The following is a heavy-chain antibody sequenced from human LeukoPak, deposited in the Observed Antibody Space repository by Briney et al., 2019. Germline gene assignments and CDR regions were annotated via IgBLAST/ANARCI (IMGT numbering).Heavy chain of an antibody. D-gene: IGHD7-27*01. V-gene: IGHV3-21*01. J-gene: IGHJ3*02. CDR1: GFTFSSYS. CDR3: ARDLGTGDDAFDI. Sequence: PGGSLRLSCAASGFTFSSYSMNWVRQAPGKGLEWVSSISSSSSYIYYADSVKGRFTISRDNAKNSLYLQMNSLRAEDTAVYYCARDLGTGDDAFDIWGQGTMVTVSS. CDR2: ISSSSSYI.